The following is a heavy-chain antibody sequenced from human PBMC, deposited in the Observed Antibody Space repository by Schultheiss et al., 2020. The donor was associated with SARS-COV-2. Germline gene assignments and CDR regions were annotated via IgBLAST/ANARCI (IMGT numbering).Heavy chain of an antibody. J-gene: IGHJ6*02. D-gene: IGHD3-22*01. CDR2: IYYSGST. CDR1: GGSVSSGSYY. CDR3: ARHVPGSSGYYYYYYYGMDV. Sequence: SETLSLTCTVSGGSVSSGSYYWSWIRQPPGKGLEWIGYIYYSGSTNYNPSLKSRVTISVDTSKNQFSLKLSSVTAADTAVYYCARHVPGSSGYYYYYYYGMDVWGQGTTVTVSS. V-gene: IGHV4-61*01.